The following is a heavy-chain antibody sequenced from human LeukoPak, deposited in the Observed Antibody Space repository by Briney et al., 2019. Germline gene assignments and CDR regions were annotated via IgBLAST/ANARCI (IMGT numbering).Heavy chain of an antibody. D-gene: IGHD4-17*01. CDR2: INHSGGT. J-gene: IGHJ3*02. Sequence: PSETLPLTCAVYGGSFSGYYWSWIRQPPGKGLEWIGEINHSGGTNYNPSLKSRVTISVDTSKNQFSLKLSSVTAADTAVYYCARPPVRRKGTTVTAFDIWGQGKMSTVSS. CDR3: ARPPVRRKGTTVTAFDI. CDR1: GGSFSGYY. V-gene: IGHV4-34*01.